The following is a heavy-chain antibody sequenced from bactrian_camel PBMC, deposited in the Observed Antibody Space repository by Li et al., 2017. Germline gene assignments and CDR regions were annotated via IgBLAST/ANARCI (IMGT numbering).Heavy chain of an antibody. Sequence: QVQLVESGGGTVQAGGSLTLSCAASGHTGGNLCMGWFRGNPHEGVATVEGVGRTTYRDSVKGRFTISKDNAKNTLYLQMNSLKPEDTAVYYCAAGFVQNLVGCQYQYWGQGTQVTVS. CDR1: GHTGGNLC. V-gene: IGHV3S53*01. D-gene: IGHD3*01. CDR2: VEGVGRT. CDR3: AAGFVQNLVGCQYQY. J-gene: IGHJ4*01.